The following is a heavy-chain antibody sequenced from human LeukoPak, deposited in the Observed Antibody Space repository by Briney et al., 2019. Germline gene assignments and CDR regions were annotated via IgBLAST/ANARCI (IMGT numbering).Heavy chain of an antibody. D-gene: IGHD2-15*01. V-gene: IGHV3-74*01. CDR2: ISTDGYTT. CDR3: VVGGSPGY. CDR1: GLAFSAYK. J-gene: IGHJ4*02. Sequence: GGSLRLSCAAPGLAFSAYKMRWVRQAPRKGLVWVSRISTDGYTTDYADFVQGRFTASRDNTKNTWSLEMNSLRAEDTAVYYCVVGGSPGYWGQGTLVTVSS.